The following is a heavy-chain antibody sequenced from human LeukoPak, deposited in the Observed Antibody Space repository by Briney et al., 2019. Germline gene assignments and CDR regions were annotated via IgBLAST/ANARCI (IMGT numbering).Heavy chain of an antibody. Sequence: SETLSLTCTVSGGSVSSPTYFWGWLRQPPGKGLEWIGSIYYSGSTYYNPSLKSRVTISVDTSKNQFSLKLSSVTAADTAVYYCARDAIAARPVHAFDIWGQGTMVTVSS. CDR3: ARDAIAARPVHAFDI. D-gene: IGHD6-6*01. CDR2: IYYSGST. J-gene: IGHJ3*02. V-gene: IGHV4-39*07. CDR1: GGSVSSPTYF.